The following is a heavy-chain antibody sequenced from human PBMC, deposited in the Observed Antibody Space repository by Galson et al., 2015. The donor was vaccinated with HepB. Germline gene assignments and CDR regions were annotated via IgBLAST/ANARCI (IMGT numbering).Heavy chain of an antibody. V-gene: IGHV3-30*04. CDR1: GFTFSSYA. J-gene: IGHJ4*02. CDR3: AREGSSIAARSTEAYFDY. D-gene: IGHD6-6*01. Sequence: SLRLSCAASGFTFSSYAMHWVRQAPGKGLEWVAVISYDGSNKCYADSVKGRFTISRDNSKNTLYLQMNSLRAEDTAVYYCAREGSSIAARSTEAYFDYWGQGTLVTVSS. CDR2: ISYDGSNK.